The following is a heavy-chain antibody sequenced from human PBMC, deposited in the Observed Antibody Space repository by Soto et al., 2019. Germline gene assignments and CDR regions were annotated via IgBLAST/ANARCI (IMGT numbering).Heavy chain of an antibody. CDR3: ARDPILSVAVAVTSDY. CDR1: GFTFSSYW. J-gene: IGHJ4*02. D-gene: IGHD6-19*01. Sequence: GGSLRLSCAASGFTFSSYWMSWVRQAPGKGLEWVANIKQDGSEKYYVDSVKGRFTISRDNAKNSLYLQMNSLRAEDTAVYYCARDPILSVAVAVTSDYWGQGTLVTVSS. V-gene: IGHV3-7*05. CDR2: IKQDGSEK.